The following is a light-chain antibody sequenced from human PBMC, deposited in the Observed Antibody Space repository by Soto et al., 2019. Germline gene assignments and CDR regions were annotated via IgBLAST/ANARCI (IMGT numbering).Light chain of an antibody. V-gene: IGKV3-11*01. Sequence: EIVLTQSPATLSLSPGERAILSCRASQSLDNSLAWYQQKPGQSPRLLIYDASNRATGIPARFSGSGSGTDFTLTIRSLEPEDFAVYYCQQRSGWPPTWTFGQGTKVEIK. CDR2: DAS. J-gene: IGKJ1*01. CDR1: QSLDNS. CDR3: QQRSGWPPTWT.